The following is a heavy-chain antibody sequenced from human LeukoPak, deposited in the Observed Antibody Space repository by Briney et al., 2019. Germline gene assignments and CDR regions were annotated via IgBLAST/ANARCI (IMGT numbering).Heavy chain of an antibody. D-gene: IGHD1-1*01. CDR1: GGSISSGDYY. V-gene: IGHV4-30-4*01. Sequence: SQTLSLTCTVSGGSISSGDYYWSWIRQPPGKGLEWIGYIYYSGSTYYNPSLKSRVAISVDTSKDQFSLKLSTVTAADTAVYYCARLTTVSWAFDIWGQGTMATVSS. CDR2: IYYSGST. CDR3: ARLTTVSWAFDI. J-gene: IGHJ3*02.